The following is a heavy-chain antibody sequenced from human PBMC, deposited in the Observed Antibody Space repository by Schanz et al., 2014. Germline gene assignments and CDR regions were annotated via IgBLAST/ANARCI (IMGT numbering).Heavy chain of an antibody. CDR1: GYTFTDYG. J-gene: IGHJ4*02. D-gene: IGHD6-13*01. CDR2: ISPYTGNT. CDR3: ARSGSSNWYFFDY. Sequence: QVQLVQSGAEVKKPGPSVKVSCKASGYTFTDYGLSWVRQAPGQGLEWVGWISPYTGNTHYFDKMEGRVTMTTDTSTSTAYMDLRSLRSDDTAVYYCARSGSSNWYFFDYWGQGTLVNVSS. V-gene: IGHV1-18*01.